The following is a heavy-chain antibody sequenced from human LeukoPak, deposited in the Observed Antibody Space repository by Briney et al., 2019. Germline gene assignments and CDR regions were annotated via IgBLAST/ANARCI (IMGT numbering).Heavy chain of an antibody. CDR3: ARGSYYDWYFDL. V-gene: IGHV1-18*01. Sequence: ASVKVSCKASGYTFTTYNINWVRQAPGQGLEWMGWISTYNGNTNYAQKLQGRVTMTTDTSTSTAYMELRSLRSDDTAVYYCARGSYYDWYFDLWGRGTLVTVSS. D-gene: IGHD1-26*01. CDR1: GYTFTTYN. J-gene: IGHJ2*01. CDR2: ISTYNGNT.